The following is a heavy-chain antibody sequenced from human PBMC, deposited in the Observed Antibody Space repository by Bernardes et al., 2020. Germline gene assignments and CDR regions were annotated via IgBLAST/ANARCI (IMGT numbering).Heavy chain of an antibody. Sequence: GGSLRLSCAASGFTFDDYAMHWVRQAPGKGLEWVSGISWNSGSIGYADSVKGRFTISRDNAKNSLYLQMNSLRAEDTALYYCAVIVATTPDFDYWGQGTLVTVSS. J-gene: IGHJ4*02. V-gene: IGHV3-9*01. D-gene: IGHD5-12*01. CDR2: ISWNSGSI. CDR1: GFTFDDYA. CDR3: AVIVATTPDFDY.